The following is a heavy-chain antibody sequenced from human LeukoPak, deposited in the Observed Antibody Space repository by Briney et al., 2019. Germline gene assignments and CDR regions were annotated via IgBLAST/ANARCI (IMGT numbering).Heavy chain of an antibody. Sequence: GGSLRLSCAASGFTFSSYGMHWVRQASGKGLEWVGRIKSKTDGGTTDYAAPVKGRFTISRDDSKNTLYLQMNSLNTEDTAVYYCTTDSRLGYCSGGSCYPPVGYYYYYYMDVWGKGTTVTISS. D-gene: IGHD2-15*01. CDR1: GFTFSSYG. J-gene: IGHJ6*03. CDR2: IKSKTDGGTT. V-gene: IGHV3-15*01. CDR3: TTDSRLGYCSGGSCYPPVGYYYYYYMDV.